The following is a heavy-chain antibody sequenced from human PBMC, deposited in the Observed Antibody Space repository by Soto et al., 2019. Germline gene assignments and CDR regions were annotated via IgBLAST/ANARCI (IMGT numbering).Heavy chain of an antibody. CDR3: ARDRGTEGSYYYYGMDV. CDR2: ISSSISYI. Sequence: SGGSLRLSCAASGFTFSSYSMNWVRQAPGKGLEWVSSISSSISYIYYADSVKGRFTISRYNAKYSLYLQMNSLRAEDTAVYYCARDRGTEGSYYYYGMDVWGQGTTVTV. V-gene: IGHV3-21*01. CDR1: GFTFSSYS. D-gene: IGHD1-1*01. J-gene: IGHJ6*02.